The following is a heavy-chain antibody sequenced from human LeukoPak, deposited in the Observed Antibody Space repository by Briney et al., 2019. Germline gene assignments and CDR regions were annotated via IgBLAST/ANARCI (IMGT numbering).Heavy chain of an antibody. Sequence: PSQTLSLTCAISGDSISSNNAAWNWIRLSPSRGLEWLGGTLYRSKWLNDYAPSVKGRITINPDTSKNQFSLQLKTVTPEDTALYYCTRGPDDLLHGRAFDFWGQGTMVTVSS. V-gene: IGHV6-1*01. CDR2: TLYRSKWLN. D-gene: IGHD3-3*01. CDR1: GDSISSNNAA. CDR3: TRGPDDLLHGRAFDF. J-gene: IGHJ3*01.